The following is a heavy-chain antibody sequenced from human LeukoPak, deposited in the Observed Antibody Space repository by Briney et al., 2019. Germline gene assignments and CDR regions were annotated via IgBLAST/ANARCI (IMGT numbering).Heavy chain of an antibody. V-gene: IGHV3-74*01. Sequence: GGSLRLSCPASGFTFSSYWMHWVRQAPGKGLVWVSRINSDDSSTSYADSVKGRFTISRDNAKNTLYLQMNSLRAEDTAVYYCARRSSGWYEFDYWGQGNLVTVSS. CDR3: ARRSSGWYEFDY. J-gene: IGHJ4*02. D-gene: IGHD6-19*01. CDR2: INSDDSST. CDR1: GFTFSSYW.